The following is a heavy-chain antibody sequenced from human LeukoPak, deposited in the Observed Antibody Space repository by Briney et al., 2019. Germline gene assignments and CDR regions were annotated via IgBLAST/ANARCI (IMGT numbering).Heavy chain of an antibody. J-gene: IGHJ5*02. Sequence: GGSPRLSCAASGFTFSSYEMNWVRQAPGKGLEWVSYISSSGSTIYYADSMKGRFTISRDNAKNSLYLQMNSLRAEDTAVYYCALLVPFDPWGQGTLVTVSS. CDR2: ISSSGSTI. CDR3: ALLVPFDP. CDR1: GFTFSSYE. V-gene: IGHV3-48*03. D-gene: IGHD6-13*01.